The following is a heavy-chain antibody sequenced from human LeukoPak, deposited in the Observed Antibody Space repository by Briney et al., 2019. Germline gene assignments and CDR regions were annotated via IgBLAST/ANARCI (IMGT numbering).Heavy chain of an antibody. CDR1: GGSFSDYY. D-gene: IGHD1-1*01. CDR3: ARRIWNDFRYSYYYYYMDV. J-gene: IGHJ6*03. V-gene: IGHV4-34*01. CDR2: INHSGST. Sequence: SETLSLTCAVYGGSFSDYYWTWIRQPPGKGLEWIGEINHSGSTNYNPSLKSRVTISVDTSKNQFSLKLSSVTAADTAVYYCARRIWNDFRYSYYYYYMDVWGKGTTVTVSS.